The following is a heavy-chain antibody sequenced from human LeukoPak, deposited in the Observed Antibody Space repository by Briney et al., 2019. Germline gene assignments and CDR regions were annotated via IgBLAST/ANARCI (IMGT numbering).Heavy chain of an antibody. D-gene: IGHD5-12*01. J-gene: IGHJ3*02. CDR3: ANLVASDAFDI. V-gene: IGHV1-2*02. Sequence: ASVKVSCKASGYTFTVYYMRWVRQAPGPGLEWMGWINPNRGGTNYEQKFSGRVTITSDTYISTAYMEMSRLRSDDTAVYYCANLVASDAFDIWGQGTMVTVSS. CDR2: INPNRGGT. CDR1: GYTFTVYY.